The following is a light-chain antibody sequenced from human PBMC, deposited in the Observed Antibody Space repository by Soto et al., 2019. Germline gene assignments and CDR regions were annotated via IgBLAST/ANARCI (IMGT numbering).Light chain of an antibody. CDR3: SSYTSSSTVV. CDR1: SSDVGGYNY. J-gene: IGLJ2*01. CDR2: DVS. V-gene: IGLV2-14*03. Sequence: QSALTQPASVSGSPGQSITISCIGSSSDVGGYNYVSWYQQHPGKAPKLMIYDVSNRPSGVSNRFSGSKSGNTASLTISGLQAVDEADYYCSSYTSSSTVVFGGGTKLTVL.